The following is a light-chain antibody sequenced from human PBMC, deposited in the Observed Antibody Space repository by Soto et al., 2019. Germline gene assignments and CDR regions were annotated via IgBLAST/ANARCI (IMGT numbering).Light chain of an antibody. J-gene: IGLJ2*01. CDR1: SSNIGAGYD. V-gene: IGLV1-40*01. CDR3: QSYDSSLSGSMV. Sequence: QSVLTQPPSVSGAPGQRVTISCTGSSSNIGAGYDVHWYRQLPGTAPKLLINGNNNRPSGVPDRISGSKSGTSASLAITGLQAEDEAEDFCQSYDSSLSGSMVFGGGTKLTVL. CDR2: GNN.